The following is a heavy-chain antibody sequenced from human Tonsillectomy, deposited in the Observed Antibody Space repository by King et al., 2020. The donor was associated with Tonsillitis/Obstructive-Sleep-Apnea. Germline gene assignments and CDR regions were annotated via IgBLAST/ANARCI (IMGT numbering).Heavy chain of an antibody. D-gene: IGHD3-10*01. J-gene: IGHJ4*02. CDR1: GFTFSSYA. CDR2: ISGSGGST. CDR3: SKVLWFGELSNPYFDY. V-gene: IGHV3-23*04. Sequence: VQLVESGGGLVQPGGSLRLSCAASGFTFSSYAMSWVRQAPGKGLEWVSAISGSGGSTYYADSVKGRFTISRDNSKNTLYLQMNSLRAEDTAVYYCSKVLWFGELSNPYFDYWGQGTLVTVSS.